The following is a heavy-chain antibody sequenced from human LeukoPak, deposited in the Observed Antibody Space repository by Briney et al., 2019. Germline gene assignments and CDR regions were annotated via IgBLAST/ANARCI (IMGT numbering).Heavy chain of an antibody. CDR2: IYFRGNT. CDR3: ARIRIVVVTASNWFDP. J-gene: IGHJ5*02. V-gene: IGHV4-39*07. Sequence: SETLSLTCTVSGGSISSTSYYWGWIRQPPGKGLEFIGSIYFRGNTHQNPSLKSRVTISVDTSKNQFSLKLSSVTAADTAVYYCARIRIVVVTASNWFDPWGQGTLVTVSS. CDR1: GGSISSTSYY. D-gene: IGHD2-21*02.